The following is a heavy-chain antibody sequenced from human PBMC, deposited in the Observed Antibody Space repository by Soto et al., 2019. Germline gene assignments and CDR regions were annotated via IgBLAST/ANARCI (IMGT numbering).Heavy chain of an antibody. V-gene: IGHV4-30-4*01. D-gene: IGHD6-6*01. Sequence: QVQLQESGPGLVKPSQTLSLTCTVSGGSISSSDYYWSWIRQPPGKGLEWIGYIYYSGSTYYNPSLKSRVTISVDTSKNQFSLKLSSVTAADTAVYYCASMYSSSSLLSSPSDYWGQGTLVTVSS. CDR3: ASMYSSSSLLSSPSDY. J-gene: IGHJ4*02. CDR2: IYYSGST. CDR1: GGSISSSDYY.